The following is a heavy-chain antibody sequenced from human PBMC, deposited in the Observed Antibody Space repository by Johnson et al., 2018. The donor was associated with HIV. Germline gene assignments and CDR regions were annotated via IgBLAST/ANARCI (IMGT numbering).Heavy chain of an antibody. Sequence: VQLVESGGGVVQPGRSLRLSCAASGFTFSSYWMHWVRQAPGKGLLWVSRINSAGSSTGYADSVKGRFTISRDNAKNTLYLQMNSLRAEDTAVYYCASRQYFSSFDIWGQGTMVTVSS. CDR2: INSAGSST. D-gene: IGHD3-3*01. CDR1: GFTFSSYW. CDR3: ASRQYFSSFDI. J-gene: IGHJ3*02. V-gene: IGHV3-74*02.